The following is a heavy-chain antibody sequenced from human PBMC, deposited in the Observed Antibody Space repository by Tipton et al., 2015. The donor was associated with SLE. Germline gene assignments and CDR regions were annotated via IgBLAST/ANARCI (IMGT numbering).Heavy chain of an antibody. D-gene: IGHD3-22*01. CDR1: GGSISSYY. CDR3: ARDLWLYYYDSTEAFDY. J-gene: IGHJ4*02. V-gene: IGHV4-4*07. CDR2: ISTRGST. Sequence: TLSLTCTVSGGSISSYYWSWIRQPAGKGLEWIGRISTRGSTHYNPPLKSRVTMSVDTSKNQFSLKLSPVTAADTAVYYCARDLWLYYYDSTEAFDYWGQGTLVTVSS.